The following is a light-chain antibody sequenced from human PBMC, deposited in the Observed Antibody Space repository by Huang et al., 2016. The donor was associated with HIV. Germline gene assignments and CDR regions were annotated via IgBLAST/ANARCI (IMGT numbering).Light chain of an antibody. J-gene: IGKJ4*01. CDR2: AAS. V-gene: IGKV1-39*01. CDR1: QSIDTS. CDR3: QQSYSTPLT. Sequence: DIQMTQSPSSLSASVGDRVTITCRASQSIDTSLNWYQQKPGKAPKLLIYAASILQRGVPSRFSGSGSGTDFTLTSSSLQPEDFATFYCQQSYSTPLTFGGGTKVEIK.